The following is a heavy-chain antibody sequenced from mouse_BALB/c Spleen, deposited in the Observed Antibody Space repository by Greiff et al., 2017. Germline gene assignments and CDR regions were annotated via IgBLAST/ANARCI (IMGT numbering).Heavy chain of an antibody. Sequence: QVQLQQSGAELARPGASVKMSCTASGYTFTSYTMHWVKQRPGQGLEWIGYINPSSGYTNYNQKFKDKATLTADKSSSTAYMQLSSLTSEDSAVYYCARWGHYYAMDYWGQGTSVTVSA. CDR2: INPSSGYT. D-gene: IGHD3-3*01. CDR3: ARWGHYYAMDY. V-gene: IGHV1-4*01. CDR1: GYTFTSYT. J-gene: IGHJ4*01.